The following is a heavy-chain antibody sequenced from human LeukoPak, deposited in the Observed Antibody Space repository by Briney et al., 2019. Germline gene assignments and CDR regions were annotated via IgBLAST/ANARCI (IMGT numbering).Heavy chain of an antibody. V-gene: IGHV3-30*18. CDR1: GFTFSSYG. D-gene: IGHD6-13*01. CDR3: AKVPLAAAGTGIDY. CDR2: ISYDGSNK. Sequence: GGSLRLSCAASGFTFSSYGMHWVRQAPGKGLEWVAVISYDGSNKYYADSVKGRFTISRDNSKNTLYLQMNSLRAEDTAVYYCAKVPLAAAGTGIDYWGQGTLVTDSS. J-gene: IGHJ4*02.